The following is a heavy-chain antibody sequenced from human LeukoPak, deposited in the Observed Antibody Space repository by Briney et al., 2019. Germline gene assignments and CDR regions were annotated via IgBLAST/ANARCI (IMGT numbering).Heavy chain of an antibody. CDR2: IYYSGST. D-gene: IGHD6-13*01. V-gene: IGHV4-39*01. J-gene: IGHJ5*02. Sequence: SETLSLTSTVSGGSISSSSYYWGWIRQPPGKGLEWIGSIYYSGSTYYNPSLKSRVTISVDTSKNQFSLKLSSVTAADTAVYYCASIMYSSSWWNWFDPWGQGTLVTVSS. CDR1: GGSISSSSYY. CDR3: ASIMYSSSWWNWFDP.